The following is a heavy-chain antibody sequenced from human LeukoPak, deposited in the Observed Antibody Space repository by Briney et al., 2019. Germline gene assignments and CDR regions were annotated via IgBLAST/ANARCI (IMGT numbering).Heavy chain of an antibody. V-gene: IGHV3-48*01. CDR3: ARVRRKNYGSGSYNYYMDV. D-gene: IGHD3-10*01. CDR2: ISSSSSTI. Sequence: GGSLRLSCAASGFTFSSYSTNWVRQAPGKGLEWVSYISSSSSTIYYADSVKGRFTISRDNAKNSLYLQMNSLRAEDTAVYYCARVRRKNYGSGSYNYYMDVWGKGTTVTVSS. CDR1: GFTFSSYS. J-gene: IGHJ6*03.